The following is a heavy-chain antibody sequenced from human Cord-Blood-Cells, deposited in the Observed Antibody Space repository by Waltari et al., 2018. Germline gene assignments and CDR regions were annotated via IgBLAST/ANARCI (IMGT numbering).Heavy chain of an antibody. CDR3: AAQAYYDILTGYYAFDI. CDR1: GDSVSSNSAA. V-gene: IGHV6-1*01. J-gene: IGHJ3*02. D-gene: IGHD3-9*01. CDR2: TYYRSKWYK. Sequence: QVQLQQSGPGLVKPSQTLSLTCAISGDSVSSNSAAWNWIRQSPSRGLEWLGRTYYRSKWYKDYAVSVKSRITINPDTSKNQFSLQLNSVTPEDTAVYYCAAQAYYDILTGYYAFDIWGQGTMVTVSS.